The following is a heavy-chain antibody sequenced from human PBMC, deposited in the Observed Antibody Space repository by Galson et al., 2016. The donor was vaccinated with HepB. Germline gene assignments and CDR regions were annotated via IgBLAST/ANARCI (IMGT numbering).Heavy chain of an antibody. J-gene: IGHJ4*02. CDR2: ISDYRGVR. CDR3: ARDVHDFGNPGGY. Sequence: SVKVSCKASGYTFINYGITWVRQAPGQGLEWMGWISDYRGVREYEQKFQGRVTMTTDTSSSTAYMELGSLRYEDTAVYYWARDVHDFGNPGGYWGQGTPVTVSS. CDR1: GYTFINYG. D-gene: IGHD4-11*01. V-gene: IGHV1-18*04.